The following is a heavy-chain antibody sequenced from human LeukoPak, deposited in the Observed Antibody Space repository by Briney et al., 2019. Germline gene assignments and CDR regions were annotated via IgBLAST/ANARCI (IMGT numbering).Heavy chain of an antibody. CDR3: ARGGLHDYGGNAYFDY. Sequence: GASVKVSCKASGYSFTNYGITWVRQAPGQGLEWMGGIIPIFGTANYAQKFQGRVTITADKSTSTAYMELSSLRSEDTAVYYCARGGLHDYGGNAYFDYWGQGTLVTVSS. CDR2: IIPIFGTA. CDR1: GYSFTNYG. V-gene: IGHV1-69*06. J-gene: IGHJ4*02. D-gene: IGHD4-23*01.